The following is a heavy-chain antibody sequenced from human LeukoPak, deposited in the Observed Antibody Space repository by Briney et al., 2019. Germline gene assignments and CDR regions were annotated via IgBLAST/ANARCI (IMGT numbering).Heavy chain of an antibody. D-gene: IGHD6-13*01. Sequence: SVKVSCKASGYTFTGYYMHWVRQAPGQGLEWMGGIIPIFGTANYAQKFQGRVTITADESTSTAYMELSSLRSEDTAVYYCASGGQQLPNWFDPWGQGTLVTVSS. J-gene: IGHJ5*02. V-gene: IGHV1-69*13. CDR2: IIPIFGTA. CDR1: GYTFTGYY. CDR3: ASGGQQLPNWFDP.